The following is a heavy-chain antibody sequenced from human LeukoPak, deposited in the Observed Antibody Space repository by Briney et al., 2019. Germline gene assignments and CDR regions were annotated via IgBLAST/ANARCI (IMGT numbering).Heavy chain of an antibody. V-gene: IGHV3-66*01. CDR2: TYSGGST. Sequence: GGSLRLSCAASAFTVSSNYMSWVRQAPGKGLEWVSVTYSGGSTYYADSVKGRFTISRDNSKNTLYLQMNSLRAEDTAVYYCAREGSGRFSSAYYFDYWGQGTLVTVSS. CDR1: AFTVSSNY. CDR3: AREGSGRFSSAYYFDY. J-gene: IGHJ4*02. D-gene: IGHD6-19*01.